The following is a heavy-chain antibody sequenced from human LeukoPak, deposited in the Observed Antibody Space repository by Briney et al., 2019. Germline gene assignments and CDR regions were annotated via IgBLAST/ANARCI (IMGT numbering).Heavy chain of an antibody. CDR2: INPRGDYT. CDR1: GYTFTSYY. Sequence: ASVKVSCKPFGYTFTSYYIHWVRQAPGQGLEWMGIINPRGDYTTYAQNFQGRVTMTRDTSTSTIYMELSSLRSEDTAVYYCARSGYLVVTAYDAFDIWGQGTMVTVSS. CDR3: ARSGYLVVTAYDAFDI. D-gene: IGHD2-21*02. J-gene: IGHJ3*02. V-gene: IGHV1-46*01.